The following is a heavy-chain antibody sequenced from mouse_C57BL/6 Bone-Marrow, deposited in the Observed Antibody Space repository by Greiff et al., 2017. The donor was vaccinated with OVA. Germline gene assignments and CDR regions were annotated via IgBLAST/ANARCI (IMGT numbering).Heavy chain of an antibody. CDR1: GFTFSSYA. CDR2: ISDGGSYT. Sequence: DVKLVESGGGLVKPGGSLKLSCAASGFTFSSYAMSWVRQTPEKRLEWVATISDGGSYTYYPDNVKGGFTISRDKAKNDLYLQMSHLKSEDTAMYYCARGYGLDYWGQGTTLTVSS. V-gene: IGHV5-4*03. J-gene: IGHJ2*01. CDR3: ARGYGLDY. D-gene: IGHD1-1*01.